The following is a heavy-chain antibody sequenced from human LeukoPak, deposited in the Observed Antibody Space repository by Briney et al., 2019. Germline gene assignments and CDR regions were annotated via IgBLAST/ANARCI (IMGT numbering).Heavy chain of an antibody. CDR3: ARDGSPYSSGWIDY. CDR2: IYISGTT. D-gene: IGHD6-19*01. J-gene: IGHJ4*02. CDR1: GGSISSYY. V-gene: IGHV4-4*07. Sequence: PSETLSLTCTVSGGSISSYYWSWIRQPGGKGLEWIGRIYISGTTNYNPSLKSRVTISVDKSKNQFSLKLNSVTAADTAVYYCARDGSPYSSGWIDYWGQGTLVTVSS.